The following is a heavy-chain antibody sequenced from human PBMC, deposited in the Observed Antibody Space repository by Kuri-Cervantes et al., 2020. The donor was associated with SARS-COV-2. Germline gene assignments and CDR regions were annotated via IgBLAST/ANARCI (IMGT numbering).Heavy chain of an antibody. D-gene: IGHD6-19*01. J-gene: IGHJ4*02. Sequence: GESLKISCVASGFTFSNYGMHWVRQAPGKGLEWVAFVRYDGREKHYADSVKGRLAISRDSSKNTLYLQMNSLRAEDTAVYYCARGSSAWSGVDYWGRGTLVTVSS. CDR2: VRYDGREK. CDR3: ARGSSAWSGVDY. V-gene: IGHV3-30*02. CDR1: GFTFSNYG.